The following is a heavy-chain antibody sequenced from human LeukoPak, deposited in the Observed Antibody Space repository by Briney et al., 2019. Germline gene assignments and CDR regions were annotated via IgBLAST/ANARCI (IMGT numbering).Heavy chain of an antibody. V-gene: IGHV3-7*01. J-gene: IGHJ6*02. Sequence: GGSLRLSCAASGFTFSSYWMSWVRQAPGKGLEWVANMNRDGSEKNYVDSIKGRFTISRGNAANSLYLQMNSLRVEDTAVYYCARDGGIIRFGGQDVWGQGTTVIVS. CDR2: MNRDGSEK. CDR3: ARDGGIIRFGGQDV. D-gene: IGHD3-16*01. CDR1: GFTFSSYW.